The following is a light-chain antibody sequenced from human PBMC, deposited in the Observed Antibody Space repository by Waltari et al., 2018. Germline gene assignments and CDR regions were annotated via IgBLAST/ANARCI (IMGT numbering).Light chain of an antibody. CDR3: CSYAGSRIHVL. CDR2: DVS. J-gene: IGLJ2*01. Sequence: QSALTQPASVSGSPGQSIPIYCTGTSSDVGGYNYVPWYQQYPGKAPKHMIYDVSKRPAGVSNRFSGSKSGNTASLTISGLQAEDEAYYYCCSYAGSRIHVLFGGGTKLTVL. V-gene: IGLV2-23*02. CDR1: SSDVGGYNY.